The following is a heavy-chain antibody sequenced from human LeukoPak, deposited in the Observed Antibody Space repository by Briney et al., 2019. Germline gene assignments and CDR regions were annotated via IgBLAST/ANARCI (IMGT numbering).Heavy chain of an antibody. CDR2: ISYDGSNK. CDR1: GFTFSSYG. D-gene: IGHD3-3*01. J-gene: IGHJ4*02. Sequence: GGSLRLSCAASGFTFSSYGMHWVRQAPGKGLEWVAVISYDGSNKYHADSVKGRFTISRDNSKNTLYLQMNSLRAEDTAVYYCAKDLRFGVVFAGWGQGTLVTVSS. CDR3: AKDLRFGVVFAG. V-gene: IGHV3-30*18.